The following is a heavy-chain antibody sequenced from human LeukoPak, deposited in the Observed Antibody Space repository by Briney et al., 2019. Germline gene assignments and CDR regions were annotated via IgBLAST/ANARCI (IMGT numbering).Heavy chain of an antibody. D-gene: IGHD2-2*01. J-gene: IGHJ6*02. CDR3: ARAVVIPAAMAWGDTGVYGMDV. CDR1: GGSISTYY. CDR2: IYYSGST. Sequence: SETLSLTCTVSGGSISTYYWSWIRQHPGKGLEWIGYIYYSGSTYYNPSLKSRVTISVDTSKNQFSLKLSSVTAADTAVYYCARAVVIPAAMAWGDTGVYGMDVWGQGTTVTVSS. V-gene: IGHV4-31*03.